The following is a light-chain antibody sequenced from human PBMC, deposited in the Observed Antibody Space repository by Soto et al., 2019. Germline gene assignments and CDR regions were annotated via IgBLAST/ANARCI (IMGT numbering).Light chain of an antibody. CDR2: AAS. CDR1: QDIRSW. V-gene: IGKV1D-12*01. CDR3: QQSDTFPAT. Sequence: DIQMTQSPSSVYASVGDRVTITCRASQDIRSWLAWYQQSPGKAPKLLISAASSLQSAVPSRFSGSGSGTDFTLTISSRQPDDFATYYCQQSDTFPATFGGGTKVEIK. J-gene: IGKJ4*01.